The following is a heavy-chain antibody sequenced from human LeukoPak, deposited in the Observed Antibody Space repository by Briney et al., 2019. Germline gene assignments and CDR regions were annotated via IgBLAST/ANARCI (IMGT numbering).Heavy chain of an antibody. J-gene: IGHJ3*02. Sequence: SETLSLTCTVSGGSISSSSYYWGWIRQPPGKGLEWIGSIYSSGSTYYNPSLKSRVTISVDTSKNQFSLKLSSVTAADTAVYYCAKSNGYGLIDIWGRGTMVTVSS. CDR3: AKSNGYGLIDI. D-gene: IGHD3-10*01. V-gene: IGHV4-39*07. CDR1: GGSISSSSYY. CDR2: IYSSGST.